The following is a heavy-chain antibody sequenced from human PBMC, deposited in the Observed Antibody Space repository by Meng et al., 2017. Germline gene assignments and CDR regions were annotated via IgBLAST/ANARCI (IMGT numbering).Heavy chain of an antibody. D-gene: IGHD6-25*01. V-gene: IGHV1-2*06. CDR2: INPKSGDT. CDR3: ARDEDISAAGKLFGDY. Sequence: QGQWGKPGGEVKKPGASVKVSCKPSGYNFPDYYRHWVRRAPGQGLEWMGRINPKSGDTHYAQKFQARVTMTGDTSISTAYMELSGLRSDDTAMYYCARDEDISAAGKLFGDYWGQGTLVTVSS. J-gene: IGHJ4*02. CDR1: GYNFPDYY.